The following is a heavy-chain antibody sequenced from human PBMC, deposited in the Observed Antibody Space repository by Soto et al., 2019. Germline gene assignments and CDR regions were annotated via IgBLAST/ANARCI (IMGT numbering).Heavy chain of an antibody. J-gene: IGHJ6*02. CDR1: GGTFSSYA. CDR2: IIPIFGTA. V-gene: IGHV1-69*13. CDR3: AREPXITMPARPYYYYYGMDV. D-gene: IGHD3-10*01. Sequence: SVKVSCKSSGGTFSSYAISWVRQAPGQGLEWMGGIIPIFGTANYAQKFQGRVTITADESTSTAYMELSSLRSEDTAVYYCAREPXITMPARPYYYYYGMDVWGQGTTVTVSS.